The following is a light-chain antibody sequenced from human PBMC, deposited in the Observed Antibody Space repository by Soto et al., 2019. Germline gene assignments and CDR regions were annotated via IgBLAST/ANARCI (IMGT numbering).Light chain of an antibody. J-gene: IGKJ1*01. CDR3: QQRSNWPPWT. V-gene: IGKV3-11*01. Sequence: DIVLTQSPATLSFSPGGRATLSFMAIQSVSSYLAWYQQKPGQAPRLLIYDASNRATGIPARFSGSGSGTDFTLTISSLEPEDFAVYYCQQRSNWPPWTFGQGTKVDIK. CDR1: QSVSSY. CDR2: DAS.